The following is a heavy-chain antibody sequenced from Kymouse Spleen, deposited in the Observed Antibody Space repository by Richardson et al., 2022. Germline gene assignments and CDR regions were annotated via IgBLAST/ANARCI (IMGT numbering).Heavy chain of an antibody. D-gene: IGHD6-13*01. J-gene: IGHJ2*01. CDR3: AREEIAAANWYFDL. CDR2: IWYDGSNK. CDR1: GFTFSSYG. Sequence: QVQLVESGGGVVQPGRSLRLSCAASGFTFSSYGMHWVRQAPGKGLEWVAVIWYDGSNKYYADSVKGRFTISRDNSKNTLYLQMNSLRAEDTAVYYCAREEIAAANWYFDLWGRGTLVTVSS. V-gene: IGHV3-33*01.